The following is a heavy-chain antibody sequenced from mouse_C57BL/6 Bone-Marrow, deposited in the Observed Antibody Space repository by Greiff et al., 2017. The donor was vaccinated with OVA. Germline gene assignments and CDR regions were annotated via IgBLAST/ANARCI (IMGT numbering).Heavy chain of an antibody. Sequence: VQLQQSGPELVKPGASVKISCKASGYTFTDYYMNWVKQSHGKSLEWIGDINPNNGGTSYNQKFKGKATLTVDKSSSTAYMELRSLTSEDSAVYYCARMVVATYWYFDVWGTGTTVTVSS. CDR2: INPNNGGT. CDR3: ARMVVATYWYFDV. V-gene: IGHV1-26*01. CDR1: GYTFTDYY. D-gene: IGHD1-1*01. J-gene: IGHJ1*03.